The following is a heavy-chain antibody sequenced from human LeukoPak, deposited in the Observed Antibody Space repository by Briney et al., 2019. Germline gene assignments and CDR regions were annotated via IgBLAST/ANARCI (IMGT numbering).Heavy chain of an antibody. D-gene: IGHD3-16*02. Sequence: ASVKVSCKASGGTFSSYAINWVRQAPGQGLEWMGGIIPIFGTANYAQKFQGRVTITADESTSTAYMELSSLRSEDTAVYYCATVLVDYDYVWGSYPNNYFDYWGQGTLVTVSS. CDR3: ATVLVDYDYVWGSYPNNYFDY. CDR2: IIPIFGTA. V-gene: IGHV1-69*13. J-gene: IGHJ4*02. CDR1: GGTFSSYA.